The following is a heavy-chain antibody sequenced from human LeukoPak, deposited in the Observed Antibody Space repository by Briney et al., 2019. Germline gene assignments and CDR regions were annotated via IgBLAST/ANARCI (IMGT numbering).Heavy chain of an antibody. CDR3: ARVRGSGYPYYYYYYMDV. CDR1: GFTVSNNY. V-gene: IGHV3-53*01. Sequence: GGSLRLSCAASGFTVSNNYMSWVRQSPGKGLEWVSVIYSIGSTYYADSVKGRFTISRDNSKNTLYLQMNSLRAEDTAVYYCARVRGSGYPYYYYYYMDVWGKGTTVTVSS. D-gene: IGHD3-3*01. J-gene: IGHJ6*03. CDR2: IYSIGST.